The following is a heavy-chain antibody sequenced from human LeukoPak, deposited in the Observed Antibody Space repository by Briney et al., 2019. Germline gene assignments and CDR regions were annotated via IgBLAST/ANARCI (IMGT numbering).Heavy chain of an antibody. CDR3: ARGGGYSYGLDY. D-gene: IGHD5-18*01. V-gene: IGHV1-2*06. CDR2: INPNSGGT. J-gene: IGHJ4*02. CDR1: GYTFTGYY. Sequence: ASVKVSCKASGYTFTGYYMHWVRQAPGQGLEWMGRINPNSGGTNYAQKLQGRVTMTTDTSTSTAYMELRSLRSDDTAVYYCARGGGYSYGLDYWGQGTLVTVSS.